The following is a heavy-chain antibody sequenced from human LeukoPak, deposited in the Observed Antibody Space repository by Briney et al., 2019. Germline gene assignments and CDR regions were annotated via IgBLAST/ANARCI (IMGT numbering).Heavy chain of an antibody. CDR2: ISYDGSNK. Sequence: PGRSLRLSCAASGFTFSSYAMHWVRQAPGKGLEWVAVISYDGSNKYYADSVKGRFTISRDNSKNTLYLQMNSLSAEDTAVYYCARDGPHPQLDYGMDVWGQGTTVTVSS. CDR1: GFTFSSYA. CDR3: ARDGPHPQLDYGMDV. D-gene: IGHD1-1*01. J-gene: IGHJ6*02. V-gene: IGHV3-30-3*01.